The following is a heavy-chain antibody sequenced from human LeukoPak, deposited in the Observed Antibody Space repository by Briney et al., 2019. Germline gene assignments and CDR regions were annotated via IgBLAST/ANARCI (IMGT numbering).Heavy chain of an antibody. CDR2: INHDGSTT. J-gene: IGHJ4*02. Sequence: GGSLRLSCATSTFTFSTYWMHWVRQAPGKGLVWVSRINHDGSTTSYADSVKGRFTISRDNAKNTLYLQMNSLRAEDTAVYFCARGPGYGVFDYWGQGTLVTVSS. CDR1: TFTFSTYW. CDR3: ARGPGYGVFDY. V-gene: IGHV3-74*01. D-gene: IGHD5-18*01.